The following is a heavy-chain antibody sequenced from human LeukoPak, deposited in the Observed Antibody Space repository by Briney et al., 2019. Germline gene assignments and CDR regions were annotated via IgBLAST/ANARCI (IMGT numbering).Heavy chain of an antibody. CDR2: IYTGGTT. J-gene: IGHJ4*02. CDR3: ARNFGV. Sequence: GGSLRLSCAASGFAVSGNYMSWVRRAPGKGLEWVSVIYTGGTTYYADSVKGRFTISRHNSKNTLYLQMNSLRDEDTAVYYCARNFGVWGQGTLVTVSS. V-gene: IGHV3-53*01. CDR1: GFAVSGNY. D-gene: IGHD2-8*01.